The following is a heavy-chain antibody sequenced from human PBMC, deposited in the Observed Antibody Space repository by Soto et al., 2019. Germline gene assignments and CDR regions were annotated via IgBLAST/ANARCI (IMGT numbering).Heavy chain of an antibody. V-gene: IGHV1-69*01. CDR3: ARGYSGGYYCDRDV. D-gene: IGHD4-4*01. J-gene: IGHJ6*02. CDR1: GGTFTTYA. CDR2: IIPMYNKP. Sequence: QVQLVQYGAEVKKPGSSVRVSCQASGGTFTTYAFNWVRQAPGQGLEWMGGIIPMYNKPNYAPNFLGRVTISADPSTSTAYLELTTLRSEDTAVYFCARGYSGGYYCDRDVWGQGTTVTVSS.